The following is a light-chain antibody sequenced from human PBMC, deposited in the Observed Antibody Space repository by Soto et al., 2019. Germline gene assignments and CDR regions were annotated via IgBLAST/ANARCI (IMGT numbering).Light chain of an antibody. Sequence: ENVLTQSPGTLSLSPGERATLSCRASQSVTSSYLAWYHQKPGQAPRLLIYSASSRATGVPDRFSGSGSATDFTLTISRVEPEDFAVYYCQQYGSSRNTFGQGTNLDIK. CDR1: QSVTSSY. J-gene: IGKJ2*01. V-gene: IGKV3-20*01. CDR3: QQYGSSRNT. CDR2: SAS.